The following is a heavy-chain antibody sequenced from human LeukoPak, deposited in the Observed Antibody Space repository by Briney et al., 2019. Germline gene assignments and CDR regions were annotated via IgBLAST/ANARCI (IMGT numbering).Heavy chain of an antibody. CDR3: ARRAVAGAGAFDI. CDR1: GGSISSSSYY. D-gene: IGHD6-19*01. V-gene: IGHV4-39*01. Sequence: ETLSLTCTVSGGSISSSSYYWGWIRQPPGKGLEWIGSIYYSGSTYYNPSLKSRVTISVDTSKNQFSLKLSSVTAADTAVYYCARRAVAGAGAFDIWGQGTMVTVSS. CDR2: IYYSGST. J-gene: IGHJ3*02.